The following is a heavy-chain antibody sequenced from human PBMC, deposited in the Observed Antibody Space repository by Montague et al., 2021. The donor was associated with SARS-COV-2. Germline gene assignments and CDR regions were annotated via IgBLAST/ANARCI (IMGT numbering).Heavy chain of an antibody. J-gene: IGHJ5*01. V-gene: IGHV4-59*01. Sequence: SETLSLTCTVSGGSISPYYWTWIRQPPGKGLEWIGYIYHTGNTKYKPSLKSRVTTSVDTSKNQFSLNLKSVTAADTAVYYCARDRGRYFDSGSYNWLDSWGQGTLVTVSS. CDR2: IYHTGNT. CDR1: GGSISPYY. CDR3: ARDRGRYFDSGSYNWLDS. D-gene: IGHD3-10*01.